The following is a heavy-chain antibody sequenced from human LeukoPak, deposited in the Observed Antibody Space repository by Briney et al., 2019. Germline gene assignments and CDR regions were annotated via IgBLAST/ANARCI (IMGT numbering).Heavy chain of an antibody. J-gene: IGHJ4*02. V-gene: IGHV4-59*01. CDR2: IYYSGST. Sequence: SETLSLTCTVSGGSISSYYWSWIRQPPGKGLEWTGYIYYSGSTNYNPSLKSRVTISVDTSKNQFSLKLSSVTAADTAVYYCARYYYDSSGYIPYFDYWGQGTLVTVSS. CDR3: ARYYYDSSGYIPYFDY. CDR1: GGSISSYY. D-gene: IGHD3-22*01.